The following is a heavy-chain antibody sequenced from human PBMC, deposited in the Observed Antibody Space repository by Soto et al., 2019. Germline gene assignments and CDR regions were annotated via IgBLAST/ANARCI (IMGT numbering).Heavy chain of an antibody. D-gene: IGHD3-10*01. Sequence: PSETLSLTCAVYGGSFSGYYWSWIRQPPGKGLEWIGEINHSGSTNYNPSLKSRVTISVDTSKNQFSLKLSSVTAADTAVYYCARDRGTYYYYGMDVWGQGTTVTVSS. J-gene: IGHJ6*02. V-gene: IGHV4-34*01. CDR1: GGSFSGYY. CDR2: INHSGST. CDR3: ARDRGTYYYYGMDV.